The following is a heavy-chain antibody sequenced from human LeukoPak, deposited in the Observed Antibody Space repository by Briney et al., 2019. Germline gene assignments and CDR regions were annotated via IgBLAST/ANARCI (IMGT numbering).Heavy chain of an antibody. CDR1: GGSITGSSYY. V-gene: IGHV4-39*01. Sequence: SETLSLTCTVSGGSITGSSYYWGWIRQPPGKGLEWIGSMYYSGSTYYNPSLKSRLTISVDTSKNQFSLKLTSVTAADTAVYYCARQSSGYYYGWFDPWGQGTLVTVSS. CDR3: ARQSSGYYYGWFDP. D-gene: IGHD3-22*01. CDR2: MYYSGST. J-gene: IGHJ5*02.